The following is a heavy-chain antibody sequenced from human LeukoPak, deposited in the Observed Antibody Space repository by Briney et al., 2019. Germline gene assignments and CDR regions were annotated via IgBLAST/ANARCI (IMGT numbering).Heavy chain of an antibody. CDR1: GYTFTTYG. CDR3: ARDLVIDGSGSYFDP. CDR2: IRGYNTNT. V-gene: IGHV1-18*01. Sequence: ASVRVSCKASGYTFTTYGISWVRQAPGQGLEWMGWIRGYNTNTNYAQKFQGRVTMTIDTSTSTAYMELSSLRSDDTAVYYCARDLVIDGSGSYFDPWGQGTLVNVSS. J-gene: IGHJ5*02. D-gene: IGHD3-10*01.